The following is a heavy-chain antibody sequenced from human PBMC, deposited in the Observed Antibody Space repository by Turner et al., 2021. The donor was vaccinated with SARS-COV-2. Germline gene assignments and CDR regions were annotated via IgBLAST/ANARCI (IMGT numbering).Heavy chain of an antibody. CDR3: AREAAAGNFHGWFDP. CDR1: GFTVSSNY. V-gene: IGHV3-66*01. J-gene: IGHJ5*02. D-gene: IGHD6-13*01. CDR2: IYSGGRT. Sequence: EVQLVESGGGLVQPGGSLRLSCAASGFTVSSNYMSWVRQAPGKGLEWVSVIYSGGRTYYADSVKGRFTISRDNSKNTLYLQINSLRAEDTAVYYCAREAAAGNFHGWFDPWGQGTLVTVSS.